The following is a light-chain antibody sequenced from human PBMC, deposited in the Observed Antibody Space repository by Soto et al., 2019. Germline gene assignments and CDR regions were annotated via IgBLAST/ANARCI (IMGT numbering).Light chain of an antibody. CDR1: QRINKY. J-gene: IGKJ1*01. CDR3: QQTYSMPWT. Sequence: DIQMTQSPSCLSASIRGGGTTACRASQRINKYLNWYQQKPGQAAKLLIYAASSLQSGVPSRFSGSGSGTDLSLTISSLQPEDFATYYCQQTYSMPWTFGQGTKVDIK. CDR2: AAS. V-gene: IGKV1-39*01.